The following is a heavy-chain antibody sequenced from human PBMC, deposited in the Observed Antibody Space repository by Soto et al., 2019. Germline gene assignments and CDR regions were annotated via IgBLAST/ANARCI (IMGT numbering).Heavy chain of an antibody. CDR2: INPSGGST. D-gene: IGHD6-25*01. V-gene: IGHV1-46*01. J-gene: IGHJ6*01. CDR3: ARDIVRCSGELYYGMDV. Sequence: GPSVRVACKASGYTITSPYMHWVLQAPVQGLEWMGIINPSGGSTSYAQKFQGRVTMTRDTSASTVYMELSSLRSEDTAVYYCARDIVRCSGELYYGMDVSRQG. CDR1: GYTITSPY.